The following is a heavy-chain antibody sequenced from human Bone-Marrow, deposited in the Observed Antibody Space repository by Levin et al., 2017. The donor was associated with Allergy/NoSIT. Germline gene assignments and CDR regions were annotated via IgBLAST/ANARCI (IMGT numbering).Heavy chain of an antibody. V-gene: IGHV3-33*01. CDR3: ARGDYGDFPWGYYYYGVDV. Sequence: GESLKISCAASGFTFDSHAMHWVRQVPGKGLEWVAVIWYDGSNKYYADSVRGRFTISRDNSKNTVYLQMNRLRVEDTAVYYCARGDYGDFPWGYYYYGVDVWGQGTAVTVSS. CDR1: GFTFDSHA. D-gene: IGHD4-17*01. J-gene: IGHJ6*02. CDR2: IWYDGSNK.